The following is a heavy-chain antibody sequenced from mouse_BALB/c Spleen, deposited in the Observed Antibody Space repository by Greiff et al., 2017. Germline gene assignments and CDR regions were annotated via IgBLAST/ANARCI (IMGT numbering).Heavy chain of an antibody. CDR3: ARRAFITTVVAWYFDV. D-gene: IGHD1-1*01. CDR2: INSNGGST. Sequence: EVQRVESGGGLVKLGGSLKLSCAASGFTFSSYYMSWVRQTPEKRLELVAAINSNGGSTYYPDTVKGRFTISRDNAKNTLYLQMSSLKSEDTALYYCARRAFITTVVAWYFDVWGAGTTVTVSS. V-gene: IGHV5-6-2*01. CDR1: GFTFSSYY. J-gene: IGHJ1*01.